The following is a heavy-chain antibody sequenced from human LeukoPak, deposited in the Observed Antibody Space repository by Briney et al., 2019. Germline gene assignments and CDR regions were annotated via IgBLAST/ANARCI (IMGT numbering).Heavy chain of an antibody. J-gene: IGHJ4*02. D-gene: IGHD6-19*01. CDR2: IDHSGRT. CDR1: GGSFNGYY. CDR3: ARASYSSGWYLDNY. Sequence: PSETLSLTCAVYGGSFNGYYWSWIRQPPGKGLEWIGEIDHSGRTNSNASLKSRVTISVDVSKNQFSLRLSSVTAADTAVYYCARASYSSGWYLDNYWGQGTLVTVSS. V-gene: IGHV4-34*01.